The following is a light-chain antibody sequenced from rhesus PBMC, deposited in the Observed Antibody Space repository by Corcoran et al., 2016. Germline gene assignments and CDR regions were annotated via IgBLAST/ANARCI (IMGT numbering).Light chain of an antibody. CDR3: LQYHSDPWT. V-gene: IGKV1-43*02. CDR1: QGISTY. J-gene: IGKJ1*01. Sequence: DIQMTQSPSSLSASVGDRVTITCRASQGISTYLNWYQQKPGKAPKRLSYKACSLESGVPSRFSGSGSGTASTLTISSLQPEDFATYYCLQYHSDPWTCGQGTRGEIK. CDR2: KAC.